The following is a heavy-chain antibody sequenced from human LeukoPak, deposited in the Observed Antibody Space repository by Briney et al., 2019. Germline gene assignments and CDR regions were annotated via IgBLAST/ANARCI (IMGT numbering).Heavy chain of an antibody. D-gene: IGHD6-13*01. V-gene: IGHV4-59*11. CDR3: ARGSSSWYRYYYYYMDV. J-gene: IGHJ6*03. Sequence: SETLSLTRTVSGGSISSHYWSWIRQPPGKGLEWIGYIYYSGSTNYNPSLKSRVTISVDTSKNQFSLKLSSVTAADTAVYYCARGSSSWYRYYYYYMDVWGKGTTVTVSS. CDR2: IYYSGST. CDR1: GGSISSHY.